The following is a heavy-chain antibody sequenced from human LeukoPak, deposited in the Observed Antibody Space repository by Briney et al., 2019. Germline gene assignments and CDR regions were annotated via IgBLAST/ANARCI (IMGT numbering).Heavy chain of an antibody. V-gene: IGHV1-2*02. D-gene: IGHD3-16*01. CDR3: ATQRGSYLWGTDFDY. CDR1: GYTFPANY. CDR2: INPNSGDT. Sequence: ASVKVSCKASGYTFPANYMHWVRQAPGQGLEWMGWINPNSGDTKYAQKFQGRVTMTRDTSISTAYMDLSRLRSDDTAVYYCATQRGSYLWGTDFDYWGQGTLVTVSS. J-gene: IGHJ4*02.